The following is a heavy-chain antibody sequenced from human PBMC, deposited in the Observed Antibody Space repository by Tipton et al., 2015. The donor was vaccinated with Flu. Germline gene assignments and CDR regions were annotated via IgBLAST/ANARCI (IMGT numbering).Heavy chain of an antibody. D-gene: IGHD6-13*01. CDR3: AREYASLWQQRGKFDY. V-gene: IGHV4-34*01. CDR2: INHSGST. CDR1: GGSFSGYY. Sequence: TLSLTCAVYGGSFSGYYWSWIRQPPGKGLEWIGEINHSGSTNYNPSLKSRVTMSVDTSKNQFSLKLSSVTAADTAVYYCAREYASLWQQRGKFDYWGQGTLVTVSS. J-gene: IGHJ4*02.